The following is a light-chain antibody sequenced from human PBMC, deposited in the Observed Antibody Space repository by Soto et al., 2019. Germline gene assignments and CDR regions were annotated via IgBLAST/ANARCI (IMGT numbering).Light chain of an antibody. Sequence: DIPSTKSPFPVTASVGDIATITCRASQTISSWLAWYQQKPGEAPKLLIRLASRLQSGVPSRFSGSGSGTEFTLTITSLQPEDFATYYCQQAYTFPLTFGGGTKVDIK. CDR3: QQAYTFPLT. CDR1: QTISSW. V-gene: IGKV1D-12*01. J-gene: IGKJ4*01. CDR2: LAS.